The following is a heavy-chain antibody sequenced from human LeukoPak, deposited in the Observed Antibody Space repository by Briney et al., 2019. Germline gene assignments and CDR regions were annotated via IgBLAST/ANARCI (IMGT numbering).Heavy chain of an antibody. CDR2: IYYSGST. Sequence: SETLSLTCTVSGGSISSYYWSWIRQPPGKGLEWIGYIYYSGSTNYNPSLKSRVTISVDTSKNQFSLKLSSATAADTAVYYCARHEGSLDAFDIWGQGTMITVSS. D-gene: IGHD1-26*01. V-gene: IGHV4-59*08. CDR1: GGSISSYY. CDR3: ARHEGSLDAFDI. J-gene: IGHJ3*02.